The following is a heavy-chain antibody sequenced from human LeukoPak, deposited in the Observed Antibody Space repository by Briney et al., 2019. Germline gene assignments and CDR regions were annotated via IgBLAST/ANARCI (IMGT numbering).Heavy chain of an antibody. V-gene: IGHV3-23*01. Sequence: GGSLRLSCVASGITFSTYAMSWVRQSPGKGLEWVSGITGSGGSIYYADSVRARFIISRDKSKNTLYLQMNSLRADDTAVYYCAKAKDYYDSSGPDGWGQGTLVTVSS. D-gene: IGHD3-22*01. J-gene: IGHJ1*01. CDR1: GITFSTYA. CDR3: AKAKDYYDSSGPDG. CDR2: ITGSGGSI.